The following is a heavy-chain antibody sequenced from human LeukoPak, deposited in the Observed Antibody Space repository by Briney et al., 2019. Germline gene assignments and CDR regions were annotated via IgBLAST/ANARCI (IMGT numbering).Heavy chain of an antibody. CDR1: GFTFSSYT. J-gene: IGHJ3*02. CDR3: AKDLKPLRYFDWQSDAFDI. CDR2: ISGSGDNR. V-gene: IGHV3-23*01. D-gene: IGHD3-9*01. Sequence: GGTLRLSCAASGFTFSSYTMNWVRQAPGKGLEWVSTISGSGDNRYFADSVKGRFTISRDNSKNTLYLQMNSLRAEDTAVYYCAKDLKPLRYFDWQSDAFDIWGQGTMVTVSS.